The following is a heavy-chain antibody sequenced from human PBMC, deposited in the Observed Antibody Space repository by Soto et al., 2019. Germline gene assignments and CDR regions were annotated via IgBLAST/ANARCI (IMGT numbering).Heavy chain of an antibody. CDR1: GGTFSSYA. CDR2: IIPIFSTP. Sequence: SSVKASCKASGGTFSSYAINWGRQAPGQGLEWMGGIIPIFSTPNYAQKFQGGVTITADESTSTAYMELSSLRSEDTAVYYCARDNCQSDYYGSSRDAFDIWSQGSMV. D-gene: IGHD3-10*01. CDR3: ARDNCQSDYYGSSRDAFDI. V-gene: IGHV1-69*13. J-gene: IGHJ3*02.